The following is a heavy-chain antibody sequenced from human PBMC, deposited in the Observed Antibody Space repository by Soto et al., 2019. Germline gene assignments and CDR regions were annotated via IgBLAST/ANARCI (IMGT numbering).Heavy chain of an antibody. D-gene: IGHD6-6*01. CDR2: IYYSGST. Sequence: QLQLQESGPGLVKPSETLSLTCTVSGGSISSSSYYWGWIRQPPGKGLEWIGSIYYSGSTYYNPSLKSRVTISVATSKNQFCLKLSSVNAAATAVYYCARRMMDSSSAVAFDIWGQGTMVNVSS. V-gene: IGHV4-39*01. J-gene: IGHJ3*02. CDR1: GGSISSSSYY. CDR3: ARRMMDSSSAVAFDI.